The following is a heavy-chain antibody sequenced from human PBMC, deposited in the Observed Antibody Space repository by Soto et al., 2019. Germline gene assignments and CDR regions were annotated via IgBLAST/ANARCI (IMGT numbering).Heavy chain of an antibody. J-gene: IGHJ5*02. D-gene: IGHD1-7*01. CDR3: ARGNAIDAELYNWFDT. CDR2: INHNSGGT. CDR1: GHTFTGYY. Sequence: GASVKVSCKASGHTFTGYYIHWVRQSPGQGLEWMGWINHNSGGTDYGQKFQGRVTMTRDTYISTVYMELTRLRSADTAVYYCARGNAIDAELYNWFDTWGQGKLVTVSS. V-gene: IGHV1-2*02.